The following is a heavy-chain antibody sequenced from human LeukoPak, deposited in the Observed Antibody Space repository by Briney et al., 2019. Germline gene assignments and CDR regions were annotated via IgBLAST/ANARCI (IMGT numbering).Heavy chain of an antibody. CDR1: GFTFSSYA. V-gene: IGHV3-30-3*02. J-gene: IGHJ4*02. CDR2: ISYDGSNK. D-gene: IGHD1-26*01. Sequence: GRSLRLSCAASGFTFSSYAMHWVRQAPGKGLEWVAVISYDGSNKYYADSVKGRFTISRDNSKNTLYLQMNSLRAEDTAVYYCAKRGGSFIGYFDYWGQGTLVTVSS. CDR3: AKRGGSFIGYFDY.